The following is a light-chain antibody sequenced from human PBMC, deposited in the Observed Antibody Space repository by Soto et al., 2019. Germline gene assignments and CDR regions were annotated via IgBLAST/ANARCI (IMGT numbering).Light chain of an antibody. V-gene: IGKV3-15*01. CDR3: QQYDHWLPA. CDR1: QSVRGH. CDR2: GTS. Sequence: ETVMTQSPATLSVSPGERATLSCRTSQSVRGHLAWYQQKPGQIPRLLIYGTSTRATGTPARFSGTGSETEFTLTISSLQSEDFAVYYCQQYDHWLPAFGQGTKVEIK. J-gene: IGKJ1*01.